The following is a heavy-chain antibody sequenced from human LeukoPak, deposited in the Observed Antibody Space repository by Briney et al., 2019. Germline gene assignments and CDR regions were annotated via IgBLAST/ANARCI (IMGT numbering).Heavy chain of an antibody. Sequence: GESLQISCQGSGYSFTSYWIGWVRQMPGKGLEWMGIIYPGDSDTRYSPSFQGQVTISADKSISTAYLQWSSLKVSDTAMYYCATQMDSSGYALGGWGQGTLVTVSS. J-gene: IGHJ4*02. CDR1: GYSFTSYW. V-gene: IGHV5-51*01. CDR2: IYPGDSDT. CDR3: ATQMDSSGYALGG. D-gene: IGHD3-22*01.